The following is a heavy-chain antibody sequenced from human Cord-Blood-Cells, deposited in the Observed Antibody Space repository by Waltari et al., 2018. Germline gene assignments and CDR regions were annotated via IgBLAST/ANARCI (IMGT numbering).Heavy chain of an antibody. CDR2: IYYCGST. D-gene: IGHD5-12*01. V-gene: IGHV4-61*01. J-gene: IGHJ4*02. Sequence: QVQLQESGPGLVTPSETLSPTCTVSGGSVSSGSYYWSWIRQPPGKGLEWIGYIYYCGSTNYNPALKSRVTISVDTSKNQFSLKLSSVTAADTAVYYCARRVGGYDFDYWGQGTLVTVSS. CDR1: GGSVSSGSYY. CDR3: ARRVGGYDFDY.